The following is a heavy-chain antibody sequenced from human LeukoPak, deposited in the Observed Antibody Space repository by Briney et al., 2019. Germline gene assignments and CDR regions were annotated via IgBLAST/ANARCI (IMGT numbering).Heavy chain of an antibody. V-gene: IGHV4-59*01. D-gene: IGHD5-18*01. CDR3: ARAPGRTAIDY. CDR1: GGSISSYY. CDR2: IYYSGST. Sequence: ASETLSLTCTVSGGSISSYYWSWIRQPPGKGLEWIGYIYYSGSTNYNPSLKSRVTISVDTSKNQFSLKLSSVTAADTAVYYCARAPGRTAIDYWGQGTLVTVSS. J-gene: IGHJ4*02.